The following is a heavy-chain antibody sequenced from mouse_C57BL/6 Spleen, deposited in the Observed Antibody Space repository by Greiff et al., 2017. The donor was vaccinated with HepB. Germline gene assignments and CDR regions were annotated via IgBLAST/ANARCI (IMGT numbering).Heavy chain of an antibody. CDR1: GYSITSGYY. J-gene: IGHJ4*01. CDR2: ISYDGSN. CDR3: ASFYYDYDEGRPYAMDY. Sequence: ESGPGLVKPSQSLSLTCSVTGYSITSGYYWNWIRQFPGNKLEWMGYISYDGSNNYNPSLKNRISITRDTSKNQFFLKLNSVTTEDTATYYCASFYYDYDEGRPYAMDYWGQGTSVTVSS. V-gene: IGHV3-6*01. D-gene: IGHD2-4*01.